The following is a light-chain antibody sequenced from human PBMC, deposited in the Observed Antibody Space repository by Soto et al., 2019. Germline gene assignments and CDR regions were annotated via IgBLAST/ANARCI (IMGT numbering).Light chain of an antibody. Sequence: QSALTQPASVSGSPGQSITISCTGTSSDVGGYNYVSWCQQHPGKAPKLMIYDVSNRPSGVSNRFSDSKSGNTASLTISGLQAEDEADYYCSSYTSSSTVVFGGGTKLTVL. J-gene: IGLJ2*01. CDR1: SSDVGGYNY. V-gene: IGLV2-14*01. CDR3: SSYTSSSTVV. CDR2: DVS.